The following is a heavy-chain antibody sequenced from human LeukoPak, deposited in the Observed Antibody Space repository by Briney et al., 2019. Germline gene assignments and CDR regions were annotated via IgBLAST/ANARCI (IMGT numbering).Heavy chain of an antibody. CDR2: INPNSGGT. Sequence: ASVKVSCKASGYTFTGYYMHWVRQAPGQGLEWMGWINPNSGGTNYAQKFQGRVTMTRDTSISTAHMELSRLRSDDTAVYYCARNTVVTYLLGYWGQGTLVTVSS. J-gene: IGHJ4*02. D-gene: IGHD4-23*01. CDR3: ARNTVVTYLLGY. CDR1: GYTFTGYY. V-gene: IGHV1-2*02.